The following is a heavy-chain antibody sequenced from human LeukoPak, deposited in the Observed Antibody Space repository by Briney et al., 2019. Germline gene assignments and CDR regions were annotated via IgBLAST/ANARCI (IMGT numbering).Heavy chain of an antibody. Sequence: GGSLRLSCAASGFTFSSYAMSWVRQAPGKGLEWVSTISGSGGSTYYADSGKGRFTVSRDNAKNSLYLQMNSLRAEDTAVYYCARDLVGYYYYMDVWGKGTTVTISS. V-gene: IGHV3-23*01. J-gene: IGHJ6*03. D-gene: IGHD1-26*01. CDR2: ISGSGGST. CDR3: ARDLVGYYYYMDV. CDR1: GFTFSSYA.